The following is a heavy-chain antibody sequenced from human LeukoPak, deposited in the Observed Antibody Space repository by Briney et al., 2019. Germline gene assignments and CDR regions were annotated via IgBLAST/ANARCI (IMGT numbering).Heavy chain of an antibody. J-gene: IGHJ3*02. V-gene: IGHV3-21*01. Sequence: GGSLRLSCAASGFTFCSYSMNWVRQAPGKGLEWVSSISSSSSYIYYADSVKGRFTISRDNAKNSLYLQMNSLRAEDTAVYYCARGHLGSSGWYGAFDIWGQGTMVTVSS. D-gene: IGHD6-19*01. CDR3: ARGHLGSSGWYGAFDI. CDR1: GFTFCSYS. CDR2: ISSSSSYI.